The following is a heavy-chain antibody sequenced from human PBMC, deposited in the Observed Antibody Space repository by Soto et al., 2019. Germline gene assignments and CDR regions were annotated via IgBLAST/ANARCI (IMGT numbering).Heavy chain of an antibody. CDR3: AGVTWLRGMDV. CDR2: TYYWSRWSF. D-gene: IGHD3-10*01. CDR1: GDSVSSNSAS. J-gene: IGHJ6*02. V-gene: IGHV6-1*01. Sequence: SQPLSLTYVISGDSVSSNSASCNWIRPSPSRGLEWLGRTYYWSRWSFDYALAVKSRLTIDPDTSKNQFSLHLDALSPEDTAVYYWAGVTWLRGMDVWGQGTPVTVSS.